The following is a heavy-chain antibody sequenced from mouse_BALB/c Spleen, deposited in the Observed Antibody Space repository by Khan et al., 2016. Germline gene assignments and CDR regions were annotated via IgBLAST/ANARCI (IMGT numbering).Heavy chain of an antibody. D-gene: IGHD2-1*01. CDR2: ISSGSSAI. V-gene: IGHV5-17*02. J-gene: IGHJ3*01. CDR1: GFTFSSFG. CDR3: ARHYGNYEMGWLAY. Sequence: EVELVESGGGLVQPGGSRKLSCAASGFTFSSFGLHWVRQAPEKGLEWVAYISSGSSAIYYADTMKGRFTISRDNPTNTMLLQMPSLRSEVTAMYYCARHYGNYEMGWLAYWGQGTLVTGSA.